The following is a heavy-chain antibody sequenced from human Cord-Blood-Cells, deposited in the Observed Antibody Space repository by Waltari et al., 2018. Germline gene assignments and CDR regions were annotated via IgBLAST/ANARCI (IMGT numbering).Heavy chain of an antibody. Sequence: QVQLVQSGAEVKKPGASVKVSCKASGYTFTGYYMHWVRQAPGQGLEWMGWSNPNSGGTNDAQKFQGWVTVTRDTSISTAYMELSRLRSDDTAVYYCARDGYSSSSARYWFDPWGQGTLVTVSS. CDR3: ARDGYSSSSARYWFDP. J-gene: IGHJ5*02. D-gene: IGHD6-6*01. CDR2: SNPNSGGT. V-gene: IGHV1-2*04. CDR1: GYTFTGYY.